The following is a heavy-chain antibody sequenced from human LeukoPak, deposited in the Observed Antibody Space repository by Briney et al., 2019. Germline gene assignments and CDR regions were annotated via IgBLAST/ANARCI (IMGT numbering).Heavy chain of an antibody. CDR3: ARALIPTSSSSLDY. CDR2: ITTSSSYI. D-gene: IGHD6-13*01. CDR1: GFTFSSYG. Sequence: GGSLRLSCAASGFTFSSYGMHWVRQAPGKGLEWVSSITTSSSYIYYADSVKGRFTISRDNAKNSLYLQMGSLRAEDTAVYYCARALIPTSSSSLDYWGQGTLVTVSS. J-gene: IGHJ4*02. V-gene: IGHV3-21*01.